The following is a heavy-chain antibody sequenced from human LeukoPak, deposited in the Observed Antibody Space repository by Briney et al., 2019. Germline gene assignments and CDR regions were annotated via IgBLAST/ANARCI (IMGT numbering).Heavy chain of an antibody. Sequence: ASVKVSCKASGYTFTGYYMYWVRQAPGQGLEWMGWINPNSGGTNYAQKFQGRVTMTRDTSISTAYMELSRLRSDDTAVYYCARDHYPASKGNRPSAMVALGGDYWGQGTLVTVSS. D-gene: IGHD5-18*01. CDR2: INPNSGGT. CDR1: GYTFTGYY. CDR3: ARDHYPASKGNRPSAMVALGGDY. V-gene: IGHV1-2*02. J-gene: IGHJ4*02.